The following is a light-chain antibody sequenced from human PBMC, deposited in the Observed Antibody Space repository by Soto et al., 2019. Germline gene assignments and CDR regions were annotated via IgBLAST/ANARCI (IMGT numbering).Light chain of an antibody. J-gene: IGKJ4*01. V-gene: IGKV3-15*01. CDR3: QQYENWPQLT. CDR1: QSVGGD. CDR2: GAS. Sequence: EIVMTQSAATLSVSPGERAILSCGASQSVGGDLAWYQRKPVQAPRLLVYGASSRAPGIPTRFSGSGSGTEFTLTISSLQSEDFAVYYCQQYENWPQLTFGRGTKVDIK.